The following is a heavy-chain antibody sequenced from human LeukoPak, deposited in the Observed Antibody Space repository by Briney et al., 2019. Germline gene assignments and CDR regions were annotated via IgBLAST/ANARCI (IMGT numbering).Heavy chain of an antibody. CDR1: GFTFSSYR. J-gene: IGHJ3*02. CDR2: INTDGSST. V-gene: IGHV3-74*01. Sequence: GGSLRLSCVASGFTFSSYRMHWVRQAPGKGLVWVSRINTDGSSTSYADSVKGRFTISRDNAKNTLYLQMNSLRAEDTAVYYCARDSEWEPHLRAFDIWGQGTMVTVSS. D-gene: IGHD1-26*01. CDR3: ARDSEWEPHLRAFDI.